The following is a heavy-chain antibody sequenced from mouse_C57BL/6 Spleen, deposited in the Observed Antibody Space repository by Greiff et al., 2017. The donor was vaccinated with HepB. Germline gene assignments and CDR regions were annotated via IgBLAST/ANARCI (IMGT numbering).Heavy chain of an antibody. CDR2: IGPGSGST. CDR1: GYTFTDYY. D-gene: IGHD1-1*01. V-gene: IGHV1-77*01. J-gene: IGHJ2*01. CDR3: ARSDYYGSSSFDY. Sequence: VMLVESGAELVKPGASVKISCKASGYTFTDYYINWVKQRPGQGLEWIGKIGPGSGSTYYNEKFKGKATLTADKSSSTAYMQLSSLTSEDSAVYICARSDYYGSSSFDYWGQGTTLTVSS.